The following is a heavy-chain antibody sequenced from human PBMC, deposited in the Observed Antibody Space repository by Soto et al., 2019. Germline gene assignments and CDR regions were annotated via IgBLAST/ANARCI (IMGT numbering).Heavy chain of an antibody. V-gene: IGHV4-39*01. CDR2: IYYRGSA. CDR1: GGSISSSDYY. J-gene: IGHJ4*02. Sequence: QLQLQESGPGLVKPSETLSLTCTVSGGSISSSDYYWGWIRQPPGKGLEWIGNIYYRGSASYNPSSKSRATISVDTSKNQVSLKLSSVTAADTAAYICVICYPGVGFDYWRQGTLVTVSS. CDR3: VICYPGVGFDY. D-gene: IGHD3-10*01.